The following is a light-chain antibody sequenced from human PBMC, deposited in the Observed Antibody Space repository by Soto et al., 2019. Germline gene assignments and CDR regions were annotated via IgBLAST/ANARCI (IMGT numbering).Light chain of an antibody. J-gene: IGKJ5*01. CDR3: QQYGNSPPWT. CDR1: QSVSSAF. CDR2: GAS. Sequence: EIVLTQSPGTLSLSPGERATLSCRASQSVSSAFLAWYQQKPGQAPRLLIYGASNRAAGIPDRFSGGGSGTDFTLTIRRLEAEDFAVYYCQQYGNSPPWTFGQGTRLEIK. V-gene: IGKV3-20*01.